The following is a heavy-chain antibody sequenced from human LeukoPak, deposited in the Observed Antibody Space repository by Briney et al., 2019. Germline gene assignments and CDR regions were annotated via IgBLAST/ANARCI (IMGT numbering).Heavy chain of an antibody. V-gene: IGHV1-69*04. CDR2: IIPILGIA. Sequence: SVKVSCKASGGTFSSYAISWVRQAPGQGLEWMGRIIPILGIANYAQKFRGRVTITADKSTSTAYMELSSLRSEDTAVYYCARVQSNYDILTGYPQNAFDIWGQGTMVTVSS. J-gene: IGHJ3*02. CDR3: ARVQSNYDILTGYPQNAFDI. D-gene: IGHD3-9*01. CDR1: GGTFSSYA.